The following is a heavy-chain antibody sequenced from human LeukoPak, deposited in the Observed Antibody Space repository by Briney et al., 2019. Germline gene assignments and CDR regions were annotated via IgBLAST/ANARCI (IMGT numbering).Heavy chain of an antibody. CDR2: IYYTGST. J-gene: IGHJ6*04. Sequence: PSETLSLTCSVSGGSVSSGRNYWGWIRLPPGKGLEWIGYIYYTGSTNYNPSLKNRATISVDMSKNQFSLKLTSVTAADTAVYYCAREGTLTGYYDDDFYYYGMDVWGKGTTVIVSS. CDR3: AREGTLTGYYDDDFYYYGMDV. D-gene: IGHD3-9*01. V-gene: IGHV4-61*01. CDR1: GGSVSSGRNY.